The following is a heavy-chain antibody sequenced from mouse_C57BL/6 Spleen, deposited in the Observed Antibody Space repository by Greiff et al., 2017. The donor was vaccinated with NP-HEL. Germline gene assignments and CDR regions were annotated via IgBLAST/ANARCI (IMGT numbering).Heavy chain of an antibody. CDR1: GYTFTSYW. Sequence: QLQQPGAELVKPGASVKMSCKASGYTFTSYWITWVKQRPGQGLEWIGDIYPGSGSTNYNEKFKSKATLTVDTSSSTAYMQLSSLTSEDSAVYYCARSGPYDGYPDYWGQGTTLTVSS. D-gene: IGHD2-3*01. CDR2: IYPGSGST. J-gene: IGHJ2*01. CDR3: ARSGPYDGYPDY. V-gene: IGHV1-55*01.